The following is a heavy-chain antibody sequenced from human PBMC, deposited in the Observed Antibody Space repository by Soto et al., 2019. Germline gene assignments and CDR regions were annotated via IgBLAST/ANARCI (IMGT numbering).Heavy chain of an antibody. Sequence: QVQLVQSGAEVRKPGASVKVSCKASGYTFTSHAMHWVRQAPGQRLEWMGWINAGKGNTKYSQKFQGRVTITRDTSASTAYMELSSLRSEDTAVYYCARGPEDIVVVPAARIRDHFYYYMDVWGKGTTVTVSS. CDR1: GYTFTSHA. J-gene: IGHJ6*03. CDR3: ARGPEDIVVVPAARIRDHFYYYMDV. D-gene: IGHD2-2*01. V-gene: IGHV1-3*01. CDR2: INAGKGNT.